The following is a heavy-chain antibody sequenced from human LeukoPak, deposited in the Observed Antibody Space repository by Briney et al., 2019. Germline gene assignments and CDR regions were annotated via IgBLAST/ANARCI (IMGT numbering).Heavy chain of an antibody. CDR2: INPNSGGT. J-gene: IGHJ4*02. V-gene: IGHV1-2*02. D-gene: IGHD3-10*01. CDR1: GYTFTGYY. CDR3: ATSQYGSGSSRSLPGY. Sequence: ASVKVSCKASGYTFTGYYMHWVRQAPGQGLEWMGWINPNSGGTNYAQKFQGRVTMTRDTSISTAYMELSRLRSDDTAVYYCATSQYGSGSSRSLPGYWGQGTLVTVSS.